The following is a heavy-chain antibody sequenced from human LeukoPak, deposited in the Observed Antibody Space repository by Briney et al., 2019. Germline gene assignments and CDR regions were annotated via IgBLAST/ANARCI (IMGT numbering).Heavy chain of an antibody. Sequence: SETLSLTCAVYGGSFSGYYWSWIRQPPGKGLEWIGEINHSGSTNYNPSLKSRVTISVDTSKNQFSLKLSSVTAADTAVYYCANTGRGTRDGFDPWGQGTLVTVSS. CDR2: INHSGST. J-gene: IGHJ5*02. D-gene: IGHD1-1*01. V-gene: IGHV4-34*01. CDR1: GGSFSGYY. CDR3: ANTGRGTRDGFDP.